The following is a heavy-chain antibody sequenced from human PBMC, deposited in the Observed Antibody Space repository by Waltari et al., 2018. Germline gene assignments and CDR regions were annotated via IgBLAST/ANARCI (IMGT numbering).Heavy chain of an antibody. D-gene: IGHD6-19*01. CDR1: GFTFSNYW. CDR2: INSDGGST. V-gene: IGHV3-74*01. J-gene: IGHJ3*02. CDR3: VRGAVAYAFDI. Sequence: EVQLVESGGGLVQPGGSLRLSCAAFGFTFSNYWMHWVRQAPGEGLVWGLNINSDGGSTKYADSGRGRFSISRDNAKNTLYLQMNSLRAEDTAVYYCVRGAVAYAFDIWGQGTKVIVSS.